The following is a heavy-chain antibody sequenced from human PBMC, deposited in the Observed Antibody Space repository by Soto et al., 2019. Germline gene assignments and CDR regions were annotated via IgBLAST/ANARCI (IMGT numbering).Heavy chain of an antibody. Sequence: SETLSLTCTVSGGSISSYYWSWIRQPPGKGLEWIGYIYYSGSTNYNPSLKSRVTISVNTSKNQFSLKLSSVTAADTAVYYCARGIKEGLRFLEWQNFQRQQYYYYYMDVWGKGTTVTVSS. V-gene: IGHV4-59*01. D-gene: IGHD3-3*01. J-gene: IGHJ6*03. CDR3: ARGIKEGLRFLEWQNFQRQQYYYYYMDV. CDR1: GGSISSYY. CDR2: IYYSGST.